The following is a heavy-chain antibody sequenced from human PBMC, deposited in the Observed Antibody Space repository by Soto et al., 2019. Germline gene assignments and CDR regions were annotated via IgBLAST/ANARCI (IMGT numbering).Heavy chain of an antibody. Sequence: SVKVSCKASGFTFTSSAVQWVRQARGQRLEWIGWIVVGSGNTNYAQKFQERVTITRDMSTSTAYMELSSLRSEDTAVYYCVRDVVVVPAAQNWFDPWGQGTLVTVSS. CDR3: VRDVVVVPAAQNWFDP. D-gene: IGHD2-2*01. J-gene: IGHJ5*02. V-gene: IGHV1-58*01. CDR1: GFTFTSSA. CDR2: IVVGSGNT.